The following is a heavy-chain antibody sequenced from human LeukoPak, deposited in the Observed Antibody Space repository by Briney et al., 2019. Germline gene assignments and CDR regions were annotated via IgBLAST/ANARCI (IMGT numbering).Heavy chain of an antibody. CDR2: INHSGST. J-gene: IGHJ6*03. Sequence: SETLSLTCAVYGGSFSGYYGSWIRQPPGKGLEWIGEINHSGSTNYNPSLKSRVTISVATSKNQFSLRLSSVTAADTAVYYCARLWVPSHKYYHDYMDVWGKGTTVTVYS. CDR3: ARLWVPSHKYYHDYMDV. D-gene: IGHD2-2*01. CDR1: GGSFSGYY. V-gene: IGHV4-34*01.